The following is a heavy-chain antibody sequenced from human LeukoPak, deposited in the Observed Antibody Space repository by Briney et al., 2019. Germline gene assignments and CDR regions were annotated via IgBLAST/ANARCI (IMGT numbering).Heavy chain of an antibody. CDR2: VYRSGIA. Sequence: SETLSLTCSVSSYSINNGYLWAWIRQPLGNGLEWIGIVYRSGIAYYNPSLKSRVTISVDTSNNQFSLKLRSVTAADTDVYYCARGLLSGGYYNRILHNRKYYFDYWGQGTLVTVSS. V-gene: IGHV4-38-2*02. CDR1: SYSINNGYL. J-gene: IGHJ4*02. D-gene: IGHD1-26*01. CDR3: ARGLLSGGYYNRILHNRKYYFDY.